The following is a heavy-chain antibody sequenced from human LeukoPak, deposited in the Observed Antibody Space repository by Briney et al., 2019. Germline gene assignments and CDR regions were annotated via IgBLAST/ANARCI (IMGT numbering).Heavy chain of an antibody. CDR3: VTGWFGEDYYYYGMDV. D-gene: IGHD3-10*01. V-gene: IGHV3-64D*09. Sequence: GGSLSLSCSASGFTISSYAMHWVRQAPGKGLEYVSAISSNGGSTYYADSVKGRFTISRDNSKNTLYLQMSSLRAEDTAVYYCVTGWFGEDYYYYGMDVWGRGTTVTVSS. CDR2: ISSNGGST. CDR1: GFTISSYA. J-gene: IGHJ6*02.